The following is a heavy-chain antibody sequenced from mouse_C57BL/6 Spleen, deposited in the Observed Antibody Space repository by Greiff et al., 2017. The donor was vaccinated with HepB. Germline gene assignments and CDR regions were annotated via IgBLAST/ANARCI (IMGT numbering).Heavy chain of an antibody. CDR3: ARTYGNRHYYAMDY. D-gene: IGHD2-1*01. J-gene: IGHJ4*01. CDR2: IWSGGST. CDR1: GFSLTSYG. V-gene: IGHV2-2*01. Sequence: VQLVESGPGLVQPSQSLSITCTVSGFSLTSYGVHWVRQSPGKGLEWLGVIWSGGSTDYNAAFISRLGISKDNSKSQVFFKMNSLQADDTAIYYCARTYGNRHYYAMDYWGQGTSVTVSS.